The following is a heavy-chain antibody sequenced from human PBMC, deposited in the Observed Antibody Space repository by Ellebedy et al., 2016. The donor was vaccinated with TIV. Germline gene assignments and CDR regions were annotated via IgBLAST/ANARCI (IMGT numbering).Heavy chain of an antibody. J-gene: IGHJ4*02. Sequence: GESLKISCAASGFTFSSYAMHWVRQAPGKGLEWVAVISYDGSNKYYADSVKGRFTISRDNSKNTLYLQMNSLRAEDTAVYYCARVSDGYGDYDSAFDYWGQGTLVTVSS. D-gene: IGHD4-17*01. CDR1: GFTFSSYA. V-gene: IGHV3-30-3*01. CDR2: ISYDGSNK. CDR3: ARVSDGYGDYDSAFDY.